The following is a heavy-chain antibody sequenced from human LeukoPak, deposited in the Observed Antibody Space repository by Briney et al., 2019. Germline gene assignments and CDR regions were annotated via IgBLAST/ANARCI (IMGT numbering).Heavy chain of an antibody. Sequence: ASAKVSCKVSGYTLTELSMHWVRQAPGKGLEWMGGFDPEDGETIYAQKFQGRVTMTEDTSTDTAYMELSSLRSEDTAVYYCATVFPIFGVVLGGAGWRRGFDYWGQGTLVTVSS. CDR1: GYTLTELS. CDR2: FDPEDGET. V-gene: IGHV1-24*01. J-gene: IGHJ4*02. D-gene: IGHD3-3*01. CDR3: ATVFPIFGVVLGGAGWRRGFDY.